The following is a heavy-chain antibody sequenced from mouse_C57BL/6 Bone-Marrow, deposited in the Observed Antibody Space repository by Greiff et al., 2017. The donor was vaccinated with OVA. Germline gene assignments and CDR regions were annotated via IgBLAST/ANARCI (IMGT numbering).Heavy chain of an antibody. Sequence: EVQLVESGGGLVQPGGSLSLSCAASGFTFTDYYMSWVRQPPGKALEWLGFIRHKANGYTTEYSASVKGRFTISRDNSQSILYLQMNALRAADSATGYCSTSTRPYYFDYWGQGTTLTVSS. CDR2: IRHKANGYTT. CDR1: GFTFTDYY. J-gene: IGHJ2*01. V-gene: IGHV7-3*01. CDR3: STSTRPYYFDY.